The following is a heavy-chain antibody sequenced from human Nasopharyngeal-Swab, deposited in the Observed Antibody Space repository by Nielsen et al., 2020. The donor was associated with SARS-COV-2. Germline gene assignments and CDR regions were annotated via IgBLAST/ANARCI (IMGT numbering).Heavy chain of an antibody. Sequence: SETLSLTCTASGGSVSSGSYYWSWIRQPPGKGLEWIGYIYYSGSTNYNPSLKSRVTISVDTSKNQFSLKLSSVTAADTAVYYCARASPAFYGSGSYYSDYWGQGTLVTVSS. CDR3: ARASPAFYGSGSYYSDY. J-gene: IGHJ4*02. V-gene: IGHV4-61*01. CDR2: IYYSGST. CDR1: GGSVSSGSYY. D-gene: IGHD3-10*01.